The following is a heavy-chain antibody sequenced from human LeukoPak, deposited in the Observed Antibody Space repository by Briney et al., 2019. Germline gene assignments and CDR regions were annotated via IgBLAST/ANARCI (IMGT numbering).Heavy chain of an antibody. CDR2: INPNDGDT. CDR1: GYSFTDYY. Sequence: AASVKDSCKASGYSFTDYYMHWLRQAPGQRYEWMGWINPNDGDTNYAQKFQGRVTMTRDTSISTAHMEVSRLRSDDTAVYYCARANFLYCSSSTCLFDYWGQGTLVTVSS. V-gene: IGHV1-2*02. D-gene: IGHD2-2*01. J-gene: IGHJ4*02. CDR3: ARANFLYCSSSTCLFDY.